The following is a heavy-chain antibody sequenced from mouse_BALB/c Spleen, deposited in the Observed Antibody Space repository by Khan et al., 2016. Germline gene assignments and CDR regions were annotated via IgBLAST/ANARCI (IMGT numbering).Heavy chain of an antibody. V-gene: IGHV10-1*02. CDR2: IRSKSNNYAT. Sequence: EVQLVESGGGLVQPKGSLKLSCTASGFTFNTYAMNWVRQAPGKGLEWVARIRSKSNNYATYYADSVKDRFTISRDDSQSMLYLQMNNLKTEDTAMYYCVRHGVITTAIGYFDVWGAGTTVTVSS. CDR1: GFTFNTYA. CDR3: VRHGVITTAIGYFDV. D-gene: IGHD1-2*01. J-gene: IGHJ1*01.